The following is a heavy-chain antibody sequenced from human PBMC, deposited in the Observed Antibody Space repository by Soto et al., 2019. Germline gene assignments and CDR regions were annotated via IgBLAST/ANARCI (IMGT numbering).Heavy chain of an antibody. Sequence: EVQLVESGGGLVQPGGSLRLSCAASGFTFSSYWMHWVRQAPGKGLVWVSRINSDGSSTSYADSVKGRFTISRDNAKNTLYLQMNSLRAEDTAVYYCARVEIDYYYYYGMDVWGQGTTVTVSS. CDR1: GFTFSSYW. CDR3: ARVEIDYYYYYGMDV. V-gene: IGHV3-74*01. J-gene: IGHJ6*02. D-gene: IGHD2-21*01. CDR2: INSDGSST.